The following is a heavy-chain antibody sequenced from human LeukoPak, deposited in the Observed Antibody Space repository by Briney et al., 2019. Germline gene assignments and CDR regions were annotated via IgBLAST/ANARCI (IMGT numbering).Heavy chain of an antibody. Sequence: GGSLRLSCAASGFTFSSYWMSWVRQAPGKGLEWVANIKQDGSEKYYVDSVKGRLTLSKDNAKNSLYLQMNSLRAEDTAVYYCASPGKGYCSSTSCYFGYWGQGTLVTVSS. CDR3: ASPGKGYCSSTSCYFGY. CDR2: IKQDGSEK. V-gene: IGHV3-7*01. CDR1: GFTFSSYW. J-gene: IGHJ4*02. D-gene: IGHD2-2*01.